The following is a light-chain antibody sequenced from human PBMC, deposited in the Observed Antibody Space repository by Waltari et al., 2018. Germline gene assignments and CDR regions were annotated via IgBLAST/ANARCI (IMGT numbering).Light chain of an antibody. Sequence: FQLTQSPSVSVSPGQTARITCSGSDLPNQYSYWYQQKPGQAPVLIIFKDIERPSGIPERFSASRSGTVVTLTINGVLAEDEADYYCQATDSRVFGGGTKLIVL. CDR1: DLPNQY. CDR2: KDI. V-gene: IGLV3-25*03. J-gene: IGLJ2*01. CDR3: QATDSRV.